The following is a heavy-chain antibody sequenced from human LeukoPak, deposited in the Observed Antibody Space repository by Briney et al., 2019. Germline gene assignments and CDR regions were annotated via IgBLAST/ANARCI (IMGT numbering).Heavy chain of an antibody. D-gene: IGHD6-6*01. J-gene: IGHJ4*02. CDR1: GGSFSGYY. CDR3: ARVGGIAARRVFDY. Sequence: SETLSLTCAVYGGSFSGYYWSWIRQPPGKGLEWIGEINHSGSTNYNPSLKSRVTISVDTSKNQFSLKLSSVTAADTAVYYCARVGGIAARRVFDYWGQGPLVTVSS. CDR2: INHSGST. V-gene: IGHV4-34*01.